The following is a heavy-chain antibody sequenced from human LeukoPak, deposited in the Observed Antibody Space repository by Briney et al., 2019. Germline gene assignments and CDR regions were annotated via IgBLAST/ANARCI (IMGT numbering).Heavy chain of an antibody. CDR1: GGSISSYY. D-gene: IGHD5-18*01. J-gene: IGHJ6*02. Sequence: SETLSLTCTVSGGSISSYYWSWIRQPPGKGLGWIGYIYYSGSTNYNPSLKSRVTISVDTSTNQLSLKLSSVTAADTAVYYCARQGGYSYVFQYYYYYYGMDVWGQGTTVTVSS. CDR2: IYYSGST. V-gene: IGHV4-59*08. CDR3: ARQGGYSYVFQYYYYYYGMDV.